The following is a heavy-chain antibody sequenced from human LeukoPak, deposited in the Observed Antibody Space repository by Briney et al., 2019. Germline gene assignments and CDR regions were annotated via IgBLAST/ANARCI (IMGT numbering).Heavy chain of an antibody. Sequence: ASVKVSCKASGFTFTSYDINWVRQATGQGLEWMGWMNPNSGNTGYAQKFQGRVTMTRNTSISTAYMELSSLRSEDTAVYYCARGHKTVAETYDYWGQGTLVTVSS. CDR2: MNPNSGNT. D-gene: IGHD4-11*01. J-gene: IGHJ4*02. V-gene: IGHV1-8*01. CDR1: GFTFTSYD. CDR3: ARGHKTVAETYDY.